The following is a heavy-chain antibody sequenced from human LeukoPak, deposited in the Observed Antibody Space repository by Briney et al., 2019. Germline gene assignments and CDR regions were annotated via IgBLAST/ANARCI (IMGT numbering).Heavy chain of an antibody. Sequence: SGGSLRLSCAASGFTFSDYYMSWIRQAPGKGLEWVPYISSSSSYTNYADSVKGRFTISRDNAKNSLYLQMNCLRAEDTAVYYCARVLGVTHNYFDYWGQGTLVTVSS. V-gene: IGHV3-11*06. CDR1: GFTFSDYY. CDR2: ISSSSSYT. D-gene: IGHD2-21*02. CDR3: ARVLGVTHNYFDY. J-gene: IGHJ4*02.